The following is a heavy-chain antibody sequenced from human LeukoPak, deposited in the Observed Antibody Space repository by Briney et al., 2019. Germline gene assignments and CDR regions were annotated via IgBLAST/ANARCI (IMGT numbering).Heavy chain of an antibody. CDR1: GYTFTSYD. CDR3: ARGTFVLRYFDWFPNDY. Sequence: ASVKVSCKASGYTFTSYDINWVRQATGQGLEWMGWMNPNSGNTGYAQKLQGRVTMTRNTSISTAYMELSSLRSEDTAVYYCARGTFVLRYFDWFPNDYWGQGTLVTVSS. CDR2: MNPNSGNT. J-gene: IGHJ4*02. D-gene: IGHD3-9*01. V-gene: IGHV1-8*01.